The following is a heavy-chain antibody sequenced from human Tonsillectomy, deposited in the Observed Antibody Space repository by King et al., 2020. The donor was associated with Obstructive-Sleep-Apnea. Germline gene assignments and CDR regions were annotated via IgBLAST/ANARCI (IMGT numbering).Heavy chain of an antibody. Sequence: VTLKESGPALVKPTQTLTLTFTFSGFSLSTSGMCVSWIRQPPGKALEWLARIDWDDDKYYRTSLKTRLTLSKDTSKNQVVLTMTNMDPVDTATYYCAGSGGSCYSPDYWGQGTLVTVSS. D-gene: IGHD2-15*01. V-gene: IGHV2-70*11. J-gene: IGHJ4*02. CDR3: AGSGGSCYSPDY. CDR1: GFSLSTSGMC. CDR2: IDWDDDK.